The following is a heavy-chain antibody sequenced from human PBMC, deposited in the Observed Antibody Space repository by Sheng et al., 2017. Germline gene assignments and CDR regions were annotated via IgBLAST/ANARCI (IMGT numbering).Heavy chain of an antibody. D-gene: IGHD6-13*01. Sequence: QVQLQESGPGLVKPSQTLSLTCTVSGGSIRSGGYYWSWIRQHPGKGLEWIGYIYYSGSTYYNPSLKSRVTISVDTSKNQFSLKLSSVTAADTAVYYCARVVSSSWYGPTGEFDYWGQGTLVTVSS. CDR2: IYYSGST. J-gene: IGHJ4*02. CDR1: GGSIRSGGYY. CDR3: ARVVSSSWYGPTGEFDY. V-gene: IGHV4-31*03.